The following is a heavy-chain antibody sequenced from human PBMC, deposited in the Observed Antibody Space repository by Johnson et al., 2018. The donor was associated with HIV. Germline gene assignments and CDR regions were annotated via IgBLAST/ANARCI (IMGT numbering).Heavy chain of an antibody. J-gene: IGHJ3*02. V-gene: IGHV3-33*01. D-gene: IGHD3-9*01. Sequence: QMQLVESGGGVVQPGRSLRLSCAASGFTFSSYGMHWVRQAPGKGLEWLAVIWYDGSNKYYADSVKGRFTISRDNSKNTLYLQMKSLRAEDTAVYYCARGDYEILTGYAFDIWGQGTMVTVSS. CDR3: ARGDYEILTGYAFDI. CDR2: IWYDGSNK. CDR1: GFTFSSYG.